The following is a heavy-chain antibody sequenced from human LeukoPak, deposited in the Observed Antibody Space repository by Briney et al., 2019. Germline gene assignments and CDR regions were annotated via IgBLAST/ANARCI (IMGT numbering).Heavy chain of an antibody. CDR2: INPRDGST. V-gene: IGHV1-46*01. CDR3: ARRSCSSSSCYFEY. D-gene: IGHD2-2*01. CDR1: GYTFTSYY. Sequence: ASVKVSYKASGYTFTSYYIHWVRQAPGQGLEWMGIINPRDGSTTYAQKFQGRVTMTRDTSTSTVYMDLSSLRSEDTAVYYCARRSCSSSSCYFEYWGQGTLVTVSS. J-gene: IGHJ4*02.